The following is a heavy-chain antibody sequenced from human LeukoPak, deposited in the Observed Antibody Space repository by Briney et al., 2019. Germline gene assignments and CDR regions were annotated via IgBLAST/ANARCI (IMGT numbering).Heavy chain of an antibody. CDR2: ILHDGSNK. V-gene: IGHV3-30*02. Sequence: GGSLRLSCAASGFTFSHYGMHWVRQAPGKGLEWVAFILHDGSNKYYADSVKGRFTISRDNSKNTLDLQMNSLRAEDTAVYYCAKKGFCNSGSCYGVFDYWGQGTLVTVSS. CDR1: GFTFSHYG. D-gene: IGHD2-2*01. J-gene: IGHJ4*02. CDR3: AKKGFCNSGSCYGVFDY.